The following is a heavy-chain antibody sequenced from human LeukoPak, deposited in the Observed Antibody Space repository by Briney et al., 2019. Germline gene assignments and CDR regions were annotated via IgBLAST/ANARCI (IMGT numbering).Heavy chain of an antibody. V-gene: IGHV5-51*01. CDR2: IYPGDSDT. J-gene: IGHJ4*02. CDR3: ARTSFGYSSSSANFVY. CDR1: GYSFTSYW. D-gene: IGHD6-6*01. Sequence: GESLKISCKGSGYSFTSYWIGWVRQMPGKGLEWMGIIYPGDSDTRYSPSFQGQVTISADKSISTAYLQWSSLKASDTAMYYCARTSFGYSSSSANFVYWGQGTLVTVSS.